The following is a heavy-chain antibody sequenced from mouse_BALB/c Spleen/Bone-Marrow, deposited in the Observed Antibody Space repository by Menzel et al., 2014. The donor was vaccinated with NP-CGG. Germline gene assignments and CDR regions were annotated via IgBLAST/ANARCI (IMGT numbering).Heavy chain of an antibody. V-gene: IGHV4-1*02. J-gene: IGHJ3*01. CDR1: GFDFSRYW. D-gene: IGHD2-10*02. Sequence: DVMLVESGGGLVQPGGSLKLSCAASGFDFSRYWMNWVRQAPGNGLEWIGQINPDSDTINYTPSLKDKFIISRDNAKNTLYLQMSKVRSEDTALYYCARAKYGNPWFAYRGQGTLVTVSA. CDR2: INPDSDTI. CDR3: ARAKYGNPWFAY.